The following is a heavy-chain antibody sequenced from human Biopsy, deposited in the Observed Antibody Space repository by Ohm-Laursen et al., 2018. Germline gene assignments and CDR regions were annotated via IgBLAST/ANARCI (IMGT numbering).Heavy chain of an antibody. CDR1: GFTFSNYA. CDR3: CCRSPFGVVIRSNKYYYYGMDV. V-gene: IGHV3-23*01. Sequence: SLRLSCAASGFTFSNYAMTWVRQAPGKGLEWVSGITISSGYTYYSDSVKGRFIISRDNSKNTLYLQMNGLRAEDTAVYYCCCRSPFGVVIRSNKYYYYGMDVWGQGTTVTVSS. D-gene: IGHD3-3*01. CDR2: ITISSGYT. J-gene: IGHJ6*02.